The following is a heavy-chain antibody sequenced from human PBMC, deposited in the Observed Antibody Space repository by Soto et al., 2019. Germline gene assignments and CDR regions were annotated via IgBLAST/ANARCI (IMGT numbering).Heavy chain of an antibody. V-gene: IGHV3-30*18. CDR3: AKMTTVTPTIGL. CDR1: GFTFSSYG. D-gene: IGHD4-17*01. Sequence: QVQLVESGGGVVQPGRSLRLSCAASGFTFSSYGMHWVRQAPGKGLEWVAVISYDGSNKYYADSVKGRFTISRDNSKNTLYLQMNSLRAEDTAVYYCAKMTTVTPTIGLWGQGTLVTVSS. J-gene: IGHJ4*02. CDR2: ISYDGSNK.